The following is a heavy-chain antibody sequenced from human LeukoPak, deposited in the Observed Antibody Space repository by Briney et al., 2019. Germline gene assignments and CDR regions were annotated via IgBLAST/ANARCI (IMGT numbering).Heavy chain of an antibody. CDR1: GYTFTDYF. CDR2: INANSGGT. J-gene: IGHJ4*02. CDR3: AKDLWKYQLRTLDY. D-gene: IGHD2-2*01. Sequence: ASVRVSCKASGYTFTDYFMHWVRQAPGQGLEWMGWINANSGGTNYAQNFQGRVTMTRDTSISTVYMELNRLRSDDTALYYCAKDLWKYQLRTLDYWGQGTLVPVS. V-gene: IGHV1-2*02.